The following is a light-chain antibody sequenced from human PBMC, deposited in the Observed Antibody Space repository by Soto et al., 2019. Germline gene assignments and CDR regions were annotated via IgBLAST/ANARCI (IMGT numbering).Light chain of an antibody. CDR2: GAF. Sequence: ENVLTQSPGTLSLSPGERATLSCRASQSVSSNYVAWYQQKPGQAPRLLIYGAFNRAAGIPDRFSGSGSGTDFTLTINRVAPEDFAVYYCQQYLSLPITFGQGTRLEIK. V-gene: IGKV3-20*01. CDR1: QSVSSNY. J-gene: IGKJ5*01. CDR3: QQYLSLPIT.